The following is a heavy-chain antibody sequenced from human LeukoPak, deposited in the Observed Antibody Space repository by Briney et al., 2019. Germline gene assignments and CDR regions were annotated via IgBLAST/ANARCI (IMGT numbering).Heavy chain of an antibody. J-gene: IGHJ5*02. D-gene: IGHD3-3*01. V-gene: IGHV4-61*02. CDR3: ARAPDFWSGRNWFDP. Sequence: SETLSLTCTVSGGSISSGSYYWSWIRQPAGKGLEWIGRIYTSGSTNYNPSHKSRVTISVDTSKNQFSLKLSSVTAADTAVYYCARAPDFWSGRNWFDPWGQGTLVTVSS. CDR2: IYTSGST. CDR1: GGSISSGSYY.